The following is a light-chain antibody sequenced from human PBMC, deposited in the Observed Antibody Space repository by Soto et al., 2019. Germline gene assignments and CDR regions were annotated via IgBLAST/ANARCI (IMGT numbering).Light chain of an antibody. CDR1: SSDVGGYNY. CDR2: DVS. V-gene: IGLV2-14*03. J-gene: IGLJ1*01. Sequence: QSALTQPASVSGSPGQSITISCTGTSSDVGGYNYVSWYQQHPGKAPKLIIYDVSNRPSGVSIRFSGSKSGNTASLTISGVQAEDEADYYCSSYTGSSTLNVFGAGTKLTVL. CDR3: SSYTGSSTLNV.